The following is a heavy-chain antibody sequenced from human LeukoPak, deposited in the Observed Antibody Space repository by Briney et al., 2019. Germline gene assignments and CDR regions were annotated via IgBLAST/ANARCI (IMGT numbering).Heavy chain of an antibody. V-gene: IGHV4-39*07. Sequence: SETLSLTCTVSGVSISSSSYYWGWIRQPPGKGLEWIGSIYYSGSTYYNPSLKSRVTISVDTSKNQFSLKLSSVTAADTAVYYCARDTDDSSGPDYWGQGTLVTVSS. CDR2: IYYSGST. CDR1: GVSISSSSYY. CDR3: ARDTDDSSGPDY. J-gene: IGHJ4*02. D-gene: IGHD3-22*01.